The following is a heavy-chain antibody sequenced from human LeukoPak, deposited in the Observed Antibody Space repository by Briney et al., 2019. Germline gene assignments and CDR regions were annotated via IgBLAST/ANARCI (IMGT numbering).Heavy chain of an antibody. J-gene: IGHJ4*02. Sequence: PGGSLLPSCAASGFTFINYAMSWVRQAPGMGLEWVSGISGGSDGTYYADSVKGRFTISRDNSKNTLYLQMNSLRAEDTAIYYCAKGSSGYIYGDYWGQGTLVTVSS. D-gene: IGHD5-18*01. CDR3: AKGSSGYIYGDY. V-gene: IGHV3-23*01. CDR1: GFTFINYA. CDR2: ISGGSDGT.